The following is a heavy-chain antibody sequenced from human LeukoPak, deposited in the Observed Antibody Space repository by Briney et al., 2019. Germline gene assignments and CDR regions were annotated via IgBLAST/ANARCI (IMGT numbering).Heavy chain of an antibody. D-gene: IGHD4-17*01. J-gene: IGHJ3*02. CDR1: GFSFSTNS. V-gene: IGHV3-21*01. CDR3: ARIRGDLGAFDM. CDR2: ISSSGSHI. Sequence: PGGSLRLSCAASGFSFSTNSMNWVRQAPGKGLEWVSYISSSGSHIYYSDSLKGRFTISRDNAKNSLYLQMNSLSAEDTAVYYCARIRGDLGAFDMWGQGTMVTASS.